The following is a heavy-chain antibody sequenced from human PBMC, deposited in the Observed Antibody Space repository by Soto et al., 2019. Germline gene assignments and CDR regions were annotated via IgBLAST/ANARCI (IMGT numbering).Heavy chain of an antibody. CDR2: INRSRST. J-gene: IGHJ4*02. V-gene: IGHV4-34*01. CDR3: ARGWVGTGSHYFRF. CDR1: GESFSGYY. Sequence: SETLSLTCAVYGESFSGYYWSWIRQPPEKGLEWIGEINRSRSTNHNPSLKSRVTISVDTSKNQFSLKLNSVTAADTAVYYCARGWVGTGSHYFRFWGQGTLVT. D-gene: IGHD3-9*01.